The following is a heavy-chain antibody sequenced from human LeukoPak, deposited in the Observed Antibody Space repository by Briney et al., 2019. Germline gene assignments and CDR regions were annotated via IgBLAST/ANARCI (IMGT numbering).Heavy chain of an antibody. D-gene: IGHD6-6*01. V-gene: IGHV5-51*01. J-gene: IGHJ4*02. Sequence: GESLKISCKGSGYSFTNYWIGWVRQMPGKGLEWVGIIYPDDSDTRYSPSFQDQVTISADNSISTAYMRWRSLKASDTAMYYCARRRGDGSSPVDYWGQGTLVTVSS. CDR1: GYSFTNYW. CDR3: ARRRGDGSSPVDY. CDR2: IYPDDSDT.